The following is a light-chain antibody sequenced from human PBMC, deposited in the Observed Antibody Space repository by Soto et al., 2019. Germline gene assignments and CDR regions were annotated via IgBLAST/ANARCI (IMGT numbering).Light chain of an antibody. CDR1: QSVSNNY. CDR2: GAS. CDR3: QQYSSLWT. V-gene: IGKV3-20*01. Sequence: IVFTQSPGTLSLSPGALASLPCRTSQSVSNNYLAWYQQNPGQAPRLLIYGASSRATGIPDRFSGSGAGTDFTLSISRLEPEDFAVYYCQQYSSLWTFGQGTKVDIK. J-gene: IGKJ1*01.